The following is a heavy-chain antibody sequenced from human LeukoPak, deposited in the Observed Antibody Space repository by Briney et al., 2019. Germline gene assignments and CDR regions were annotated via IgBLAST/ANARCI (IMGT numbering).Heavy chain of an antibody. CDR3: ATGNPYYYYMDV. CDR2: FDPEDGET. D-gene: IGHD1-14*01. V-gene: IGHV1-24*01. CDR1: GYTLTELS. J-gene: IGHJ6*03. Sequence: ASVKVSCKASGYTLTELSMHWVRQAPGKGLEWMGGFDPEDGETIYAQKFQGRVTMTEDTSTDTAYMELSSLRSEDTAVYYCATGNPYYYYMDVWGKGTTVTVSS.